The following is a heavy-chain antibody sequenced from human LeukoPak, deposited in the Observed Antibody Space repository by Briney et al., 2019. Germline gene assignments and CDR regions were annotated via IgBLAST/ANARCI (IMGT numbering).Heavy chain of an antibody. Sequence: GGSLRLSCEASGFAFSTFFMAWVRQSPGKGLEWVADIKPDGSETYYKGSVEGRFTISRDNATNSLYLQINTLRAEDTAVYYCARDPGGSGWGSFDIWGQGTMVTVSS. V-gene: IGHV3-7*05. J-gene: IGHJ3*02. CDR2: IKPDGSET. D-gene: IGHD4-23*01. CDR1: GFAFSTFF. CDR3: ARDPGGSGWGSFDI.